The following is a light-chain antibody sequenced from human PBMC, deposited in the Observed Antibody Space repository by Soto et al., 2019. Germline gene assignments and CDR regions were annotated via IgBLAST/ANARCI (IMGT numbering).Light chain of an antibody. CDR1: SSDVGGYNY. CDR2: EVS. V-gene: IGLV2-8*01. Sequence: QSTLTQPPSSSGSPGQSVTISFTGTSSDVGGYNYVSWYQQHPDKAPNLIIYEVSKWPSGVPDRFSGSKSGNTASLTVSGLQAEDEADYYCSSYAGNKVIFGGGTKLTVL. CDR3: SSYAGNKVI. J-gene: IGLJ2*01.